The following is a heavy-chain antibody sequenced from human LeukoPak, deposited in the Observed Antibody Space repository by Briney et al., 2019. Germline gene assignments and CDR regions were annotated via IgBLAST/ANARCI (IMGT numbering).Heavy chain of an antibody. D-gene: IGHD6-19*01. V-gene: IGHV3-30-3*01. J-gene: IGHJ4*02. CDR3: VKGQYSSAWFPDY. CDR1: GFTFSRYG. CDR2: ISHDGGNE. Sequence: GGSLRLSCAASGFTFSRYGMHWVRQAPGKGLEWVAVISHDGGNEYYADSVKGRFTISSDNSKNTLYLQMDSLRAEDTAVYYCVKGQYSSAWFPDYWGQGTLVTVSS.